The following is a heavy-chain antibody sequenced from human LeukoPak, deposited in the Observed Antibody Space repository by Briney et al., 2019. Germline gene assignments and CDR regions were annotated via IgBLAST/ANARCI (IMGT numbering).Heavy chain of an antibody. CDR1: GYTFTSYD. CDR2: MNPNSGNT. J-gene: IGHJ3*02. CDR3: ARVLDIVVVPAAGDAFDI. V-gene: IGHV1-8*01. D-gene: IGHD2-2*03. Sequence: ASVKVSCKASGYTFTSYDINWVRQATGQGLEWMGWMNPNSGNTGYAQKLQGRVTMTTDTSTSTAYMELRSLRSDDTAVYYCARVLDIVVVPAAGDAFDIWGQGTMVTVSS.